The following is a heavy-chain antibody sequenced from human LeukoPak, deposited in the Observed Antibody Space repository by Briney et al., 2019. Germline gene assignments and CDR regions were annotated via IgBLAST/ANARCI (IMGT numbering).Heavy chain of an antibody. Sequence: PGGSLRLSCSASGFTLSGIWMTWVFQGPGKGLGWVANIKEDGSGKYYVDSVKGRFTISRDNAKNTLYLQMNSLRAEDAAVYYRARYSISGGATTGPHYYYYYYLDVWGKGTTVTVSS. D-gene: IGHD5-12*01. CDR3: ARYSISGGATTGPHYYYYYYLDV. CDR2: IKEDGSGK. J-gene: IGHJ6*03. V-gene: IGHV3-7*01. CDR1: GFTLSGIW.